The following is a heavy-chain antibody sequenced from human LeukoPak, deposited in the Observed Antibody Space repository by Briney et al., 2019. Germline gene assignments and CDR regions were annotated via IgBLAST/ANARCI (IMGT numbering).Heavy chain of an antibody. D-gene: IGHD1-26*01. Sequence: PGGSLRLSCTASGFTFGDYAMSWVRQAPGKGLDWIGFIRSKTSGGTTEYAASVEGRFTILRDDSKSIAYLQINSLKTEDTAVYYCTRGDGSGSYWGQGTLVTVSS. CDR1: GFTFGDYA. J-gene: IGHJ4*02. CDR3: TRGDGSGSY. V-gene: IGHV3-49*04. CDR2: IRSKTSGGTT.